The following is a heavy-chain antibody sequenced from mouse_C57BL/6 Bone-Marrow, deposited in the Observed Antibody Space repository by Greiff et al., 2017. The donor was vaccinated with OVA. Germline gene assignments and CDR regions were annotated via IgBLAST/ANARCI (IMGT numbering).Heavy chain of an antibody. V-gene: IGHV1-26*01. D-gene: IGHD4-1*02. CDR3: VSTGLYFDY. CDR1: GYTFTDYY. J-gene: IGHJ2*01. Sequence: EVQLQQSGPELVKPGASVKISCKASGYTFTDYYMNWVKQSHGKSLEWIGDINPNNGGTSYNQKFKGKATLTVDKSSSTAYMELRSLTSEDSAVYYCVSTGLYFDYWGQGTTLTVSS. CDR2: INPNNGGT.